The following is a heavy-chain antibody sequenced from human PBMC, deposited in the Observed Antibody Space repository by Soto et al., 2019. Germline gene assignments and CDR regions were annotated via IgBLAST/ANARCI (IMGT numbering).Heavy chain of an antibody. CDR3: ARARAERERSYDFWSGSFDY. D-gene: IGHD3-3*01. CDR2: IIPIYDTT. J-gene: IGHJ4*02. V-gene: IGHV1-69*01. CDR1: GGTLSSFA. Sequence: GPQVKVSCKASGGTLSSFAISWVRQAPGQGLEWMGGIIPIYDTTNYAQTFQGRVTITADESTNTAFMELSSLRSVDTAVYYCARARAERERSYDFWSGSFDYWGQGSLVTVSS.